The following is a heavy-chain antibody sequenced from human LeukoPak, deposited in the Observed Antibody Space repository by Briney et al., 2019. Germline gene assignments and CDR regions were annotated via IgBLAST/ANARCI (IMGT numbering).Heavy chain of an antibody. CDR1: GGSFSGYY. Sequence: SETLSLTCAVYGGSFSGYYWSWIRQPPGKGLEWIGSIYYSGSTYYNPSLKSRVTISVDTSKNQFSLKLSSVTAADTAVYYCARRYGSSWTTFDYWGQGTLVTVSS. J-gene: IGHJ4*02. CDR3: ARRYGSSWTTFDY. D-gene: IGHD6-13*01. V-gene: IGHV4-34*01. CDR2: IYYSGST.